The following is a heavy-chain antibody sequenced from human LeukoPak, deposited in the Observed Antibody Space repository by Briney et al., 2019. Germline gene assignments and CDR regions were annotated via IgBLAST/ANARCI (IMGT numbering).Heavy chain of an antibody. J-gene: IGHJ4*02. CDR3: ARRSEAFPTKSSGYSWWFDY. Sequence: PSETLSLTCTVSGGSISSGGYSWSWIRQPPGKGLEWIGYIYHSGSTYYNPSLKSRVTISVDRSKSQFSLKLSSVTAADTAVYYCARRSEAFPTKSSGYSWWFDYWGQGTLVTVSS. D-gene: IGHD3-22*01. CDR1: GGSISSGGYS. CDR2: IYHSGST. V-gene: IGHV4-30-2*01.